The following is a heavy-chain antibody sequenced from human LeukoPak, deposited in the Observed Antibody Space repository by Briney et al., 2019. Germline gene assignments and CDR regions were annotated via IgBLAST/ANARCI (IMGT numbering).Heavy chain of an antibody. V-gene: IGHV3-23*01. CDR2: ISGSGGST. CDR3: AKLRAGLLWFGELKNWFDP. D-gene: IGHD3-10*01. Sequence: GGALRLSCAASGFTFSSYAMSWVRQAPGKGLEGVSAISGSGGSTYYADCVNGRFTISRDNYKNTLYLQMNSLRAEDTAVYYCAKLRAGLLWFGELKNWFDPWGQGTLVTVPS. CDR1: GFTFSSYA. J-gene: IGHJ5*02.